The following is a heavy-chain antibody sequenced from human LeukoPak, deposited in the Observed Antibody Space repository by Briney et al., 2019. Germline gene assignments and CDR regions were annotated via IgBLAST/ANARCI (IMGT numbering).Heavy chain of an antibody. CDR3: ARDLSYPPPSFDY. CDR1: GFTFSSYS. Sequence: GGSLRLSCAASGFTFSSYSMNWVRQAPGKGLEWVSSISSGSSYIYYADSVKGRFTISRDNAKNSLYLQMNSLRAEDTAVYYCARDLSYPPPSFDYWGQGTLVTVSS. J-gene: IGHJ4*02. D-gene: IGHD3-10*01. V-gene: IGHV3-21*01. CDR2: ISSGSSYI.